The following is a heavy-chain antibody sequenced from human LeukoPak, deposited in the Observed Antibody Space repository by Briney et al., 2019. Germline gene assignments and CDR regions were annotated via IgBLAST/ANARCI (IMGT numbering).Heavy chain of an antibody. D-gene: IGHD4-23*01. V-gene: IGHV4-34*01. Sequence: SETLSLTCAVYGGAFTNYYWSWIRQPPGKGLEWIGEINHSGSGNYNPSLKPRLMMSVDTSKSQISLRLTSVTAADTAVYYCARRAFGPRWQFLYEKKYYFDYWARGTLVTVSS. CDR2: INHSGSG. J-gene: IGHJ4*02. CDR3: ARRAFGPRWQFLYEKKYYFDY. CDR1: GGAFTNYY.